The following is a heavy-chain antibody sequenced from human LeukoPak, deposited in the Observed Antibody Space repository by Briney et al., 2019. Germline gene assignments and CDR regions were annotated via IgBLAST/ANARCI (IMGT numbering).Heavy chain of an antibody. CDR3: ARDRYTSSWTAAFDF. CDR1: GYSFIAYF. V-gene: IGHV1-2*02. D-gene: IGHD6-13*01. J-gene: IGHJ4*02. Sequence: ASVTVSFKASGYSFIAYFIHWVRQAPGQGPEWMGWINPSKGGTKYAQNFQGRVTVTWDTSMSTAYMELVSLRSDDTAVYYCARDRYTSSWTAAFDFWGQGTLVTVSS. CDR2: INPSKGGT.